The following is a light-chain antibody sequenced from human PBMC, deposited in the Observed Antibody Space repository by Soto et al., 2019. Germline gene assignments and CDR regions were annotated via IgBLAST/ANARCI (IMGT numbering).Light chain of an antibody. J-gene: IGKJ3*01. Sequence: EIVLTQSPGTLSLSPGDRATLSCRASQSVRRSSLAWYQQKVGQSPRLLIYGASNRATGIPDRFSGSGSGTDFTLTISRLEPEDFAVYYCQQYSISPITFGPGTKVDIK. V-gene: IGKV3-20*01. CDR3: QQYSISPIT. CDR1: QSVRRSS. CDR2: GAS.